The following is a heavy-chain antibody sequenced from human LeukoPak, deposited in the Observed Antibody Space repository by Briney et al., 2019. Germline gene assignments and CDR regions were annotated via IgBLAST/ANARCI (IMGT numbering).Heavy chain of an antibody. J-gene: IGHJ6*03. V-gene: IGHV3-30*18. CDR1: GFTVSSYG. Sequence: GGSLRLSCAASGFTVSSYGMHWVRQAPGKGLEWGAVISYDGSNKYYADSVKGRFTISRDNSKSTLYLQMNSLRAEDTAVYYCAKHKPPGYYYMDVWGKGTTVTVSS. CDR2: ISYDGSNK. CDR3: AKHKPPGYYYMDV.